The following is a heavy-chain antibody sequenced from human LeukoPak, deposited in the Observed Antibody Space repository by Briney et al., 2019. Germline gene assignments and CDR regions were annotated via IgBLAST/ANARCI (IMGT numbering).Heavy chain of an antibody. D-gene: IGHD3-10*01. Sequence: PGRSLRLSCAASGFTFSSYAMHWVRQAPGKGLEWVAVISYDGSNKYYADSVKGRFTISRDNSKNTLYLQMNSLRAEDTAVYYCARGWGITMVRGVLDYWGQGTLVTVSS. V-gene: IGHV3-30-3*01. CDR1: GFTFSSYA. CDR3: ARGWGITMVRGVLDY. CDR2: ISYDGSNK. J-gene: IGHJ4*02.